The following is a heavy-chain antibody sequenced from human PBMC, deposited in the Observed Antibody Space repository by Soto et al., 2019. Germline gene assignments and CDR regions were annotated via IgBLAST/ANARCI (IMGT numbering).Heavy chain of an antibody. J-gene: IGHJ4*02. CDR3: ARADSVAGTED. CDR1: GGSFSGYY. Sequence: QVQLQQWGAGLLKPSETLSLTCAVYGGSFSGYYWSWIRQPPGKGLEWIGEINHSGGTNYNPSLKSRVTISVDTSKNQFSLKLSSVTAADTAVYYCARADSVAGTEDWGQGTLVTVSS. D-gene: IGHD6-19*01. V-gene: IGHV4-34*01. CDR2: INHSGGT.